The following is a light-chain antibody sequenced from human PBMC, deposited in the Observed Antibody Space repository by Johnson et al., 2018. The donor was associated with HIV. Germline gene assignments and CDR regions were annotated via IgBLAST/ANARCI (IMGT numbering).Light chain of an antibody. V-gene: IGLV1-51*01. Sequence: QSVLTQPPSVSAAPGQKVTISCSGSSSNIGNNYVSWYQQLPGTAPKLLIYDTYKRPSGIPDRFSGSKSGTSATLGIPGLQPGDEADYYCGTWDSRLSAYVFGAGTKVTVL. CDR2: DTY. J-gene: IGLJ1*01. CDR1: SSNIGNNY. CDR3: GTWDSRLSAYV.